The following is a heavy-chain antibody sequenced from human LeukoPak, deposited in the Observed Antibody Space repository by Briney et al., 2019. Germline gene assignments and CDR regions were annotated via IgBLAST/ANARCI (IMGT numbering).Heavy chain of an antibody. J-gene: IGHJ3*02. V-gene: IGHV3-48*01. CDR2: IEARSGIT. CDR3: ARTYDFGRGPPGDAFDN. D-gene: IGHD3-3*01. Sequence: GGPLGLSVAASGFTFTIFGLNWFGKAPGKGRGGVYYIEARSGITYYADSVQGRFTLSRDNARESVFLQMDSLRVDDTAVYYCARTYDFGRGPPGDAFDNWGPGTWVIVSS. CDR1: GFTFTIFG.